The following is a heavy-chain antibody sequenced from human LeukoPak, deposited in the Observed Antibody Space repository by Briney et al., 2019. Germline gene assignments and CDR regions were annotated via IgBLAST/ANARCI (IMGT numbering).Heavy chain of an antibody. V-gene: IGHV4-39*01. J-gene: IGHJ5*02. CDR2: IYYSGST. CDR1: GGSISSSSYY. Sequence: SETLSLTCTVSGGSISSSSYYWGWIRQPPGKGLEWIGSIYYSGSTYYNPSLKSRVTISVDTSKNQFSLKLSSVTAADTAVYYCARNLDSSGYYYPPTLWFDPWGQGTLVTVSS. D-gene: IGHD3-22*01. CDR3: ARNLDSSGYYYPPTLWFDP.